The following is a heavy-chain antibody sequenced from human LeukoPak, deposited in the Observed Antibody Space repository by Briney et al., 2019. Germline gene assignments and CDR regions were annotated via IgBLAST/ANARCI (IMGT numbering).Heavy chain of an antibody. J-gene: IGHJ4*02. V-gene: IGHV3-33*08. Sequence: GGSLRLSCAASGFTFSSYEMDWVRQAPGKGLEWVAVIYYGGSNEYYADSVKGRFTISRDDSKNTLYLQMNSLRPEDTAVYYCARLRYSSGRAFYLDHWGQGTLVTVSS. D-gene: IGHD6-19*01. CDR2: IYYGGSNE. CDR3: ARLRYSSGRAFYLDH. CDR1: GFTFSSYE.